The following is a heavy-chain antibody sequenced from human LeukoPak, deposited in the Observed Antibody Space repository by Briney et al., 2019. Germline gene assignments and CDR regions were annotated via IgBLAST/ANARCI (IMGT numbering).Heavy chain of an antibody. CDR3: ARVGAGQQLDY. CDR2: INHSGST. D-gene: IGHD6-13*01. Sequence: KPSETLSLTCAVYGGSFSGYYWSWIRQPPGKGLEWIGEINHSGSTNYNPSLKSRVTISVDTSKNQFSLKLSSVTAADTAVYYCARVGAGQQLDYWGQGTLVTVSS. V-gene: IGHV4-34*01. J-gene: IGHJ4*02. CDR1: GGSFSGYY.